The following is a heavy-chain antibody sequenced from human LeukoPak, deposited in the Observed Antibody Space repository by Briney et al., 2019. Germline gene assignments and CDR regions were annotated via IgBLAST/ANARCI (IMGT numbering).Heavy chain of an antibody. Sequence: GGSLRLSCAASGVTVSSNYMSWVRQAPGKGLEWVSVLYSGGSGGSTYYADSVKGRFTISRDDSKNTLYLQMNSLRAEDTAVYYCAREGGSGVVPAANPERNFDYWGQGTLVTVSS. D-gene: IGHD2-2*01. CDR2: LYSGGSGGST. CDR3: AREGGSGVVPAANPERNFDY. J-gene: IGHJ4*02. CDR1: GVTVSSNY. V-gene: IGHV3-66*02.